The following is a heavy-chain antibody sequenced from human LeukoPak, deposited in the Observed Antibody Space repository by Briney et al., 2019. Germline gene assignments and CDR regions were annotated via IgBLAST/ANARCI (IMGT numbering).Heavy chain of an antibody. CDR2: GDGDGSHS. CDR1: GFAFSFFA. Sequence: GGSLRLSCEASGFAFSFFAMSWLRQPPGKGLEWVSRGDGDGSHSTYADSVKGRFTISRDNAKNTLYLQMNRLTGEDTAVYYCAYSDHFDTWGQGTLVTVSS. CDR3: AYSDHFDT. V-gene: IGHV3-74*03. J-gene: IGHJ4*02. D-gene: IGHD4-17*01.